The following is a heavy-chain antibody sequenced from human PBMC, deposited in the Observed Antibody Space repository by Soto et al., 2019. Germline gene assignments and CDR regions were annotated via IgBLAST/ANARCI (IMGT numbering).Heavy chain of an antibody. J-gene: IGHJ4*02. CDR3: ARASSSSSAIDY. CDR2: IYDIGSA. D-gene: IGHD6-6*01. V-gene: IGHV4-31*03. Sequence: QVQLQESGPGLVKPSQTLSLTCTVSVESISRGGYYWSWIRQHPGKGLEWIGYIYDIGSAYYNPSLKRRVSISMDTSKNQFAMRLSSVTAADTAVYYCARASSSSSAIDYWGQGTLITVSS. CDR1: VESISRGGYY.